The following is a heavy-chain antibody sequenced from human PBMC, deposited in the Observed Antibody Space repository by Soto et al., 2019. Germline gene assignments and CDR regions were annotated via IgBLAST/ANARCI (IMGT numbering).Heavy chain of an antibody. Sequence: QVQLQESGPGLVKPSQTLSLTCTVSGGSISSGGYYWSWIRQHPGKGLEWIGYIYYSGSTYYNPSLRSGVTISVDTSKNQFSLKLSSVTAADTAVYYCARAGNSYWYFDLWGRGTLVTVSS. CDR1: GGSISSGGYY. J-gene: IGHJ2*01. D-gene: IGHD1-1*01. CDR2: IYYSGST. V-gene: IGHV4-31*03. CDR3: ARAGNSYWYFDL.